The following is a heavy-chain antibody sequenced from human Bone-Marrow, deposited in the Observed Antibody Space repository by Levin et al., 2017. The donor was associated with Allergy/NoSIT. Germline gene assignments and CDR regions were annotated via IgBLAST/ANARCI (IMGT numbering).Heavy chain of an antibody. CDR1: GDSLSSYY. CDR3: ARSLRRENFDY. V-gene: IGHV4-59*01. D-gene: IGHD5-24*01. Sequence: SETLSLTCTVSGDSLSSYYWSWIRQPPGERLEWIAYISYSGSTNYNPSLKSRVTLSVDTSKNHFSLNLTSVTAADTAVYYCARSLRRENFDYWGQGILVTVSS. J-gene: IGHJ4*02. CDR2: ISYSGST.